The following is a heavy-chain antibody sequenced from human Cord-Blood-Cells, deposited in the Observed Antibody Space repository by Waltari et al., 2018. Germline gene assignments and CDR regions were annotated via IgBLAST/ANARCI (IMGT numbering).Heavy chain of an antibody. J-gene: IGHJ4*02. CDR2: INHSGST. CDR3: ARRHYTVVTPFDY. V-gene: IGHV4-34*01. Sequence: QVQLQQWGAGLLKPSETLSLTCAVYGGSFSGYYWSWVRQPPGKGLEWIGEINHSGSTNYNPSLKSRVTISVDTSKNQFSLKLSSVTAADTAVYYCARRHYTVVTPFDYWGQGTLVTVSS. CDR1: GGSFSGYY. D-gene: IGHD2-21*02.